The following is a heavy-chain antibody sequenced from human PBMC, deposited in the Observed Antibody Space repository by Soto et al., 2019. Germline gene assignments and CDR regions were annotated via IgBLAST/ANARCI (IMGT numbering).Heavy chain of an antibody. Sequence: GSLRLSCVGSGFKFSSYWMTWVRQATGKGLEWMANINEGGSKKYYVDSVEGRFTISRDNAKNSMYLQMNSLRAEDTAVYYCATQSNWRSAFWGKGALVPVSS. V-gene: IGHV3-7*05. J-gene: IGHJ4*02. CDR3: ATQSNWRSAF. CDR1: GFKFSSYW. CDR2: INEGGSKK. D-gene: IGHD1-1*01.